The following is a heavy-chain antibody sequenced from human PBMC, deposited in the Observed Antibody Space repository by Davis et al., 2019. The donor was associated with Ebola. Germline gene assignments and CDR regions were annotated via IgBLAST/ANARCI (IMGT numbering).Heavy chain of an antibody. V-gene: IGHV1-2*04. Sequence: ASVKVSCKASGYTFTGYYMHWVRQAPGQGLEWMGWINPNSGGTNYAQKFQGWVTMTRDTSISTAYMELSSLRSEDTAVYYCAREPPIAVAGTNFDYWGQGTLVTVSS. J-gene: IGHJ4*02. CDR1: GYTFTGYY. CDR2: INPNSGGT. D-gene: IGHD6-19*01. CDR3: AREPPIAVAGTNFDY.